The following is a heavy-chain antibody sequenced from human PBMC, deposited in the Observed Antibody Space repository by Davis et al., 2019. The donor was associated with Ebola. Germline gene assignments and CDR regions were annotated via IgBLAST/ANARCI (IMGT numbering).Heavy chain of an antibody. CDR3: AHSKDRSYDNRLDAFDF. CDR1: GFSLSTSGVR. CDR2: IYSDADN. Sequence: SGPTLVNLTQTLTLICFFLGFSLSTSGVRADWTRQPPGKVLEWPAFIYSDADNNYSPSLKSRLTITKATSKNQVVLTMTNMEPVDTATYYCAHSKDRSYDNRLDAFDFWGQGTMVNVSS. V-gene: IGHV2-5*02. D-gene: IGHD5-12*01. J-gene: IGHJ3*01.